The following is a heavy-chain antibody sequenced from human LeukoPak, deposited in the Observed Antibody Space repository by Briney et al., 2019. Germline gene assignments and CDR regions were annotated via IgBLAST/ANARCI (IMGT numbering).Heavy chain of an antibody. CDR1: GFSFSSYY. Sequence: GGSPRLSCEASGFSFSSYYMSWVRQAPGKGLEWVALINPDGSERYYVDSVKGRFTISRDNAKNSLYLQMDSLRDDDTAMYFCTRDLAAVPGPRMDVWGQGTTVTVSS. J-gene: IGHJ6*02. V-gene: IGHV3-7*03. D-gene: IGHD6-19*01. CDR2: INPDGSER. CDR3: TRDLAAVPGPRMDV.